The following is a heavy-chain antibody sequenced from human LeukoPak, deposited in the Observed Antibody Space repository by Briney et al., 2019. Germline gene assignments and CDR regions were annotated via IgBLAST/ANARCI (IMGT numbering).Heavy chain of an antibody. CDR1: GYTFTSYV. CDR3: ARGSPAGNSFHLDY. D-gene: IGHD4-23*01. J-gene: IGHJ4*02. CDR2: INAGNGNT. Sequence: GASVKVSCKASGYTFTSYVMHWVRQAPGQGLEWMGWINAGNGNTKYSQKFQGRVTITRDTSASTAYMELSSLRSEDTAVYYCARGSPAGNSFHLDYWGQGTLVTVSS. V-gene: IGHV1-3*01.